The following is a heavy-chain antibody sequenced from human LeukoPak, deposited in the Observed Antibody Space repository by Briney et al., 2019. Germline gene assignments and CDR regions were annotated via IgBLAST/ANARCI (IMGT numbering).Heavy chain of an antibody. V-gene: IGHV3-21*01. J-gene: IGHJ4*02. CDR3: ARDGYSYGPRGFDY. CDR1: EFTFSSYT. D-gene: IGHD5-18*01. Sequence: PGGSLRLSCAASEFTFSSYTMNWVRQAPGKGLEWVSSISTSSTYMYYADSVKGRFTISRDNAKNSLYLQMNSLRDEDTAVYYCARDGYSYGPRGFDYWGQGTLVTVSS. CDR2: ISTSSTYM.